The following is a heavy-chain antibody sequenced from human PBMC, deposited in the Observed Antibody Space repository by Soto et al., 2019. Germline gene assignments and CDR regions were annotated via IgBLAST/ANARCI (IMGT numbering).Heavy chain of an antibody. Sequence: QVQLVESGGGVVQPGRSLRLSCAASNFTFSNYGMHWVRQAPGKGLEWVALISNDGSNKYYTDSVKGRFTISRDNSRNTLSLQMNRLRADDTAVYYCAKDGAYTGTYYCDYWGQGTLITVSS. CDR1: NFTFSNYG. V-gene: IGHV3-30*18. J-gene: IGHJ4*02. CDR3: AKDGAYTGTYYCDY. CDR2: ISNDGSNK. D-gene: IGHD1-26*01.